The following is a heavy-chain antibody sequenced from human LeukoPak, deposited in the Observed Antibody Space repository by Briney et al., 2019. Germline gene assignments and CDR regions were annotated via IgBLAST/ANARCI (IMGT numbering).Heavy chain of an antibody. Sequence: GGSLRLSCAASGFTFSSYGMHWVRQAPGKGLEWVANVKYDGSEKYYVDSVNGRFTISRDNAKNSLYLQMNSLRAEDTAVYYCARAPREWLLGYYFDYWGQGTLVTVSS. V-gene: IGHV3-7*01. D-gene: IGHD3-3*01. J-gene: IGHJ4*02. CDR2: VKYDGSEK. CDR3: ARAPREWLLGYYFDY. CDR1: GFTFSSYG.